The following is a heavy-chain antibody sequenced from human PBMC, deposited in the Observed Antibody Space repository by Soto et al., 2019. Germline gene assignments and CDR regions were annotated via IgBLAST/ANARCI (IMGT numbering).Heavy chain of an antibody. V-gene: IGHV4-34*01. CDR1: GGSFSGYY. CDR3: ARADPYYYDSSGYSSSGAFDI. Sequence: PSETLSLTCAVYGGSFSGYYWSWIRQPPGKGLEWIGEINHSGSTNYNPSLKSRVTISVDTSKNQFSLKLSSVTAADTAVYYCARADPYYYDSSGYSSSGAFDIWGQGTMVTVS. D-gene: IGHD3-22*01. J-gene: IGHJ3*02. CDR2: INHSGST.